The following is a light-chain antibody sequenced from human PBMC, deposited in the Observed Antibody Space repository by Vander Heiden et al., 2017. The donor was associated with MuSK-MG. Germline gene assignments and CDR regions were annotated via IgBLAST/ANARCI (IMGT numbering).Light chain of an antibody. CDR1: SSDVGGDNY. CDR3: SSYASSNKGV. CDR2: EVS. Sequence: QSALTQPPSASGSPGQSVTISCTGTSSDVGGDNYVSWYQHPPANPHILMFYEVSKRPAVVPARFSGSKSGNTASLTVSALQAEDEADYYCSSYASSNKGVFGTGTKVTVL. V-gene: IGLV2-8*01. J-gene: IGLJ1*01.